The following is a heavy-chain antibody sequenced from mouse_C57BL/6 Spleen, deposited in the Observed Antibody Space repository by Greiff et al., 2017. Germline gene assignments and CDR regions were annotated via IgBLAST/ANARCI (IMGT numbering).Heavy chain of an antibody. J-gene: IGHJ1*03. V-gene: IGHV1-54*01. CDR1: GYAFTNYL. Sequence: VQLQQSGAELVRPGTSVKVSCKASGYAFTNYLIEWVKQRPGQGLEWIGVINPGSGGTNYNEKFKGKATLTADKSSSTAYMQLSSLTSEDSAVYFCARGWLLRYLEGWGTGNTVTVSS. CDR2: INPGSGGT. D-gene: IGHD2-3*01. CDR3: ARGWLLRYLEG.